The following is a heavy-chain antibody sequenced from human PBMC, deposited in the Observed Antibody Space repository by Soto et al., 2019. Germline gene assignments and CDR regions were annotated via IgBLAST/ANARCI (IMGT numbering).Heavy chain of an antibody. CDR3: ARENMVRGAAYYYYYGMDV. CDR2: IYYSGST. Sequence: SETLSLTCTVSGGSISSYYWSWIRQPPGKGLEWIGYIYYSGSTNYNPSLKSRVTISVDTSKNQFSLKLSSVTAADTAVYYCARENMVRGAAYYYYYGMDVWGQGTTVTSP. D-gene: IGHD3-10*01. V-gene: IGHV4-59*01. J-gene: IGHJ6*02. CDR1: GGSISSYY.